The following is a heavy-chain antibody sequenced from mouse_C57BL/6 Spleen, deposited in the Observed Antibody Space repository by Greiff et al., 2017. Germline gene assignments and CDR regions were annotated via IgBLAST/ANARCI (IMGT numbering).Heavy chain of an antibody. CDR3: ARLHYYGSSYVDYFDY. J-gene: IGHJ2*01. CDR2: ISSGSSTI. D-gene: IGHD1-1*01. V-gene: IGHV5-17*01. CDR1: GFTFSDYG. Sequence: EVQGVESGGGLVKPGGSLKLSCAASGFTFSDYGMHWVRQAPEKGLEWVAYISSGSSTIYYADTVKGRFTISRDNAKNTLFLQMTSLRSEDTAMYYCARLHYYGSSYVDYFDYWGQGTTLTVSS.